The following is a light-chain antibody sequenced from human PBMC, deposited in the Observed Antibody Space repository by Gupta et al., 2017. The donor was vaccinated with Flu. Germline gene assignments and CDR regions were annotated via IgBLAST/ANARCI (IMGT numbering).Light chain of an antibody. CDR1: QSVSTS. V-gene: IGKV3-15*01. CDR2: GAS. Sequence: EIVMTQSPATLSVSPGERATLSCRARQSVSTSLVWYQQKPGQAPRLLIYGASTRATGIPARFSGSGSGTEFTLSISSLQSEDIALYYCQQYSKWPRTFGQGTKVGV. J-gene: IGKJ1*01. CDR3: QQYSKWPRT.